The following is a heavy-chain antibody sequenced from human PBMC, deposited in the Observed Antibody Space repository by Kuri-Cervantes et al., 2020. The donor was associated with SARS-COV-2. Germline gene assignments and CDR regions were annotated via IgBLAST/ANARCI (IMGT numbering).Heavy chain of an antibody. D-gene: IGHD5-12*01. CDR2: IIPIFGRS. J-gene: IGHJ6*02. Sequence: SLMISCKASGGFFCSYAISWVRQAPGQGLEWMGGIIPIFGRSNYAQKFEGRVTITADESTSTAYMELSSLRSEDTAVYYCARDGATIPAKRGYYYYGMDVWGQGTTVTVSS. CDR3: ARDGATIPAKRGYYYYGMDV. CDR1: GGFFCSYA. V-gene: IGHV1-69*13.